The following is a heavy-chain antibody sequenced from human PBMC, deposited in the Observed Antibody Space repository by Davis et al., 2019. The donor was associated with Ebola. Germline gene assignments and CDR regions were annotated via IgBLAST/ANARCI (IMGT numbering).Heavy chain of an antibody. D-gene: IGHD2-8*01. CDR3: ARVWDCTNGVCYYYYGMDV. CDR1: GFTFTSSA. CDR2: IVVGSGNT. J-gene: IGHJ6*02. Sequence: AASVKVSCKASGFTFTSSAMQWVRQARGQRLEWIGWIVVGSGNTNYAQKLQGRVTMTTDTSTSTAYMELRSLRSDDTAVYYCARVWDCTNGVCYYYYGMDVWGQGTTVTVSS. V-gene: IGHV1-58*02.